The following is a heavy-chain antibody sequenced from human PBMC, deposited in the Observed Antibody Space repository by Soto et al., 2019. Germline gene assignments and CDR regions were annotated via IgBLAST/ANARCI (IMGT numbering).Heavy chain of an antibody. Sequence: GGSLRLSCAASGFTFSSYAMHWVRQAPGKGLEWVAVISYDGSNKYYADSVRGRFTISRDNSKNTLYLQMNSLRAEDTAVYYCARSYDSSGYYNLDYWGQGALVTVSS. CDR2: ISYDGSNK. J-gene: IGHJ4*02. V-gene: IGHV3-30-3*01. D-gene: IGHD3-22*01. CDR1: GFTFSSYA. CDR3: ARSYDSSGYYNLDY.